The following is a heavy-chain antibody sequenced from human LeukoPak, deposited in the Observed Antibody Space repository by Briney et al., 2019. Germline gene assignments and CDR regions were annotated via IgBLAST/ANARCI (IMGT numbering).Heavy chain of an antibody. CDR1: GFIFHDYA. D-gene: IGHD2-2*01. CDR2: ISSSSSYI. Sequence: PGRSLRLSCATSGFIFHDYAMHWVRQVPGKGLEWVSSISSSSSYIYYADSVKGRFTISRDNAKNSLYLQMNSLRAEDTAVYYCARAEGRSDIVVVPAAIEIDYWGQGTLVTVSS. CDR3: ARAEGRSDIVVVPAAIEIDY. J-gene: IGHJ4*02. V-gene: IGHV3-21*01.